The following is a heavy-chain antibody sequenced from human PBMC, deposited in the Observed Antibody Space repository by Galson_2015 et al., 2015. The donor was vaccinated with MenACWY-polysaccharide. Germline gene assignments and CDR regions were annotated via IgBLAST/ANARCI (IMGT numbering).Heavy chain of an antibody. J-gene: IGHJ6*02. CDR3: VGPLGRGGTGAYGMDA. D-gene: IGHD3-10*01. CDR2: INSDASST. Sequence: SMRLSCAASGLTFRNNWIHWVRQAPGTGQVWVSRINSDASSTAYADSVKGRFTISRDNAKNTLYLQMNSLRVEDTAVYYCVGPLGRGGTGAYGMDAWGQGTTVTVSS. V-gene: IGHV3-74*01. CDR1: GLTFRNNW.